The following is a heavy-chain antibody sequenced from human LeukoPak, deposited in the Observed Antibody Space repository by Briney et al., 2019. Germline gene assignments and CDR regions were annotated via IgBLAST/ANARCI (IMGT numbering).Heavy chain of an antibody. CDR2: IIPILGVA. Sequence: SVKVSCKASGGTFSSYTISWVRQAPGQGLEWMGRIIPILGVANYAQKFQGRVTITADKSTSTAYMELSSLRSEDTAVYYCARGSIAAAGTNYWGQGTLVTVSS. CDR3: ARGSIAAAGTNY. V-gene: IGHV1-69*02. J-gene: IGHJ4*02. D-gene: IGHD6-13*01. CDR1: GGTFSSYT.